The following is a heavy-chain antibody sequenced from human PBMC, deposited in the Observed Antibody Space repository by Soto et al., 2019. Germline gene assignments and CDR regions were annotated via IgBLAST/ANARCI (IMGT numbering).Heavy chain of an antibody. CDR1: GGSFSGDY. D-gene: IGHD3-22*01. J-gene: IGHJ1*01. V-gene: IGHV4-34*01. CDR2: INHSGST. Sequence: QVQLQQWGAGLLKPSETLSLTCAVYGGSFSGDYWSWIRQPPGKGLEWIGEINHSGSTNYNPSLKSRVTISVDTSKNQFSLKMSSVTAADTAVYYCARDYYDSSAEYFQHWGQGTLVTVSS. CDR3: ARDYYDSSAEYFQH.